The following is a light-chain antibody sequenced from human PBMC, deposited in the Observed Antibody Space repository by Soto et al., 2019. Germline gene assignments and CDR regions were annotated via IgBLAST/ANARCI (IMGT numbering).Light chain of an antibody. CDR2: DVS. CDR3: SSYTTSNTRQIV. J-gene: IGLJ1*01. V-gene: IGLV2-14*03. Sequence: QSVLTQPASVSGSHGQSITISCTGTSSDVGGYNYVSWYQHHPGKAPKLMIYDVSNRPSGVSNRFSGSKSGNAASLTISGLQPEDEADYYCSSYTTSNTRQIVCGTGTKVTVL. CDR1: SSDVGGYNY.